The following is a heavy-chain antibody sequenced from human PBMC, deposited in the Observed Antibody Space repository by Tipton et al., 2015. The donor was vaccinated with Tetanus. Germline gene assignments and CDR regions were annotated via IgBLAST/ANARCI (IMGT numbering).Heavy chain of an antibody. Sequence: TLSLTCTVSGGSISSGGHYWSWIRQHPGKGLEWIGDICYSGTTDYNPSLKSRVTISVDTSKNQFSLKLKSVTAADTAVYYCARDQARGARGWNYFDYWGQGTLVTVSS. V-gene: IGHV4-31*03. CDR1: GGSISSGGHY. D-gene: IGHD1-26*01. J-gene: IGHJ4*02. CDR2: ICYSGTT. CDR3: ARDQARGARGWNYFDY.